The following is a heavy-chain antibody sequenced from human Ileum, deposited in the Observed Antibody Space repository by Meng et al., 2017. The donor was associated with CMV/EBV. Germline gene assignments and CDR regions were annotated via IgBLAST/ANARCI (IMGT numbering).Heavy chain of an antibody. CDR3: ATTYSGRYETS. CDR2: INPKNGDT. V-gene: IGHV1-2*06. J-gene: IGHJ4*02. CDR1: DYTFTGYQ. Sequence: SCKASDYTFTGYQMHWVRQAPGQGLEWVGRINPKNGDTKYAEKFQGRVTMTRDTSITTAYMEVSRLRSDDTALYYCATTYSGRYETSWGQGTLVTVSS. D-gene: IGHD1-26*01.